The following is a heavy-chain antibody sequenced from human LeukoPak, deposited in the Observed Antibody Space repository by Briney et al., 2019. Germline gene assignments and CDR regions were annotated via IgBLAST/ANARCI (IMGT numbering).Heavy chain of an antibody. Sequence: SETLSLTCTVSGDSISSYFWGWIRQPPGKGLEWIGSVYDSGSTYYNPSLKSRVTISVDTSKNQFSLKLSSVTAADTAVFYCARLPPTESSGWGRPFDYWGQGTLVTVSS. CDR1: GDSISSYF. CDR3: ARLPPTESSGWGRPFDY. J-gene: IGHJ4*02. V-gene: IGHV4-39*01. CDR2: VYDSGST. D-gene: IGHD6-19*01.